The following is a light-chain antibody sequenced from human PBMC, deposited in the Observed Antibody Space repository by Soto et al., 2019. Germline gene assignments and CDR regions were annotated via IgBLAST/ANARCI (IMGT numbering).Light chain of an antibody. CDR1: QRSSRY. Sequence: DIQMTQSPSSLSASVGDRVTITCRASQRSSRYLNWYQHKPGKAPRLLSYAASSLQSGVPSRFSGRGYGTAFTLTISCMQPEEFETYYCQQSYSTLVYTFGQGTKVEIK. CDR3: QQSYSTLVYT. CDR2: AAS. J-gene: IGKJ2*01. V-gene: IGKV1-39*01.